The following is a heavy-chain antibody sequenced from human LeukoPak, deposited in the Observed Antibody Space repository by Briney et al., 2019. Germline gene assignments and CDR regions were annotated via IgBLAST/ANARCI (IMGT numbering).Heavy chain of an antibody. CDR2: IIPILGIA. J-gene: IGHJ4*02. V-gene: IGHV1-69*04. Sequence: SVKVSCKASGGTFSSYAISWVRQAPGQGLEWMGRIIPILGIANYAQKFQGRVTITADKSTSTAYMELSSLRSEDTAVYYCASLNPRCSGGSCYSDYWGQGTLVTVSS. CDR3: ASLNPRCSGGSCYSDY. CDR1: GGTFSSYA. D-gene: IGHD2-15*01.